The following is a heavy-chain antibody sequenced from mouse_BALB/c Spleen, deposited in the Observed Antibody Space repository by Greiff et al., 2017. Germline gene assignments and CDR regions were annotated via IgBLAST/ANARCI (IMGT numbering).Heavy chain of an antibody. J-gene: IGHJ3*01. Sequence: EVHLVESGGGLVKPGGSLKLSCAASGFSFSSYAMSWVRQSPEKRLVWVAEISSGGSYTYYPDTVTGRFTISRDNAKNTLYLEMSSLRSEDTAMYYCARVLGAYWGQGTMVTVSA. CDR1: GFSFSSYA. D-gene: IGHD3-3*01. V-gene: IGHV5-9-4*01. CDR2: ISSGGSYT. CDR3: ARVLGAY.